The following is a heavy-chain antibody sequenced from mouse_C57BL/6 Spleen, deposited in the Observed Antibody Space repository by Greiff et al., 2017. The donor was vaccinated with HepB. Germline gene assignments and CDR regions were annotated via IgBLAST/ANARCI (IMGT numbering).Heavy chain of an antibody. CDR2: ISNLAYSI. V-gene: IGHV5-15*01. CDR1: GFTFSDYG. J-gene: IGHJ3*01. D-gene: IGHD2-5*01. Sequence: EVQRVESGGGLVQPGGSLKLSCAASGFTFSDYGMAWVRQAPRKGPEWVAFISNLAYSIYYADTVTGRFTISRENAKNTLYLEMSSLRSEDTAMYYCARHNYSTPFAYWGQGTLVTVSA. CDR3: ARHNYSTPFAY.